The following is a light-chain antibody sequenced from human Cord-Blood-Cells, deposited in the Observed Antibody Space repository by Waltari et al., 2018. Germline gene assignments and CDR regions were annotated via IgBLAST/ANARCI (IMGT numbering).Light chain of an antibody. CDR3: SSYTSSSTV. V-gene: IGLV2-14*01. CDR2: DVS. Sequence: QSALTQPASVSGSPGQSITISCTGTSSDVGGYNYVSWYQQHPGKAPHLMIYDVSKRPSGVSNRFAGSKSGNTASLTSSGLQAEDEADYYCSSYTSSSTVFGGGTKLTVL. CDR1: SSDVGGYNY. J-gene: IGLJ2*01.